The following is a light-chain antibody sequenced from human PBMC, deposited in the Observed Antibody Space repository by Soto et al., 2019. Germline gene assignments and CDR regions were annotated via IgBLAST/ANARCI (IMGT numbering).Light chain of an antibody. CDR1: SSDVGGYNY. Sequence: ALTQPASVSGSPGQSITISCTGTSSDVGGYNYVSWYQQHPGKAPKLMIYDVSNRPSGVSNRFSGSKSGNTASLTISGLQAEDEADYYCSSYTSSSTLGGVFGTGTKVTVL. CDR3: SSYTSSSTLGGV. CDR2: DVS. V-gene: IGLV2-14*01. J-gene: IGLJ1*01.